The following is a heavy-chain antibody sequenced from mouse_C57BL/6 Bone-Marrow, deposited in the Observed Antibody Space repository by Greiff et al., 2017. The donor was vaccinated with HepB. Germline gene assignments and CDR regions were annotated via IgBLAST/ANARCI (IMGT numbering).Heavy chain of an antibody. V-gene: IGHV14-4*01. CDR2: IDPENGDT. CDR1: GFNIKDDY. CDR3: TFDYEAMDY. J-gene: IGHJ4*01. Sequence: EVMLVESGAELVRPGASVKLSCTASGFNIKDDYMHWVKQRPEQGLEWIGWIDPENGDTEYASKFQGKATITADTSSNTAYLQLSSLTSEDTAVYYCTFDYEAMDYWGQGTSVTVSS.